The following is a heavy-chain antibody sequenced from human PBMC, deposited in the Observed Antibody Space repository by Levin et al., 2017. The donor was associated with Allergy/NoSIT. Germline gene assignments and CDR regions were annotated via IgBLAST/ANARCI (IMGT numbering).Heavy chain of an antibody. J-gene: IGHJ4*02. CDR2: ISHLRST. Sequence: KASETLSLTCAVYGESFSGYFWTWMRQRPGKGLEWIGEISHLRSTNYNPSLKSRVTISIDTSKNQLSLSLSSVTAADTAVYYCARGAPRYGSGSYHPPHVYYFDYWGQGTLVTVSS. CDR3: ARGAPRYGSGSYHPPHVYYFDY. CDR1: GESFSGYF. V-gene: IGHV4-34*01. D-gene: IGHD3-10*01.